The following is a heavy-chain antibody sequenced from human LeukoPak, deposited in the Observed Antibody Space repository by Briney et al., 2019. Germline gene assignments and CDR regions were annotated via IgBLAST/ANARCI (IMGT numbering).Heavy chain of an antibody. CDR2: ISSSTTTI. V-gene: IGHV3-48*02. CDR1: GFTFSSYS. CDR3: ARDWFYYGDH. Sequence: GGSLRLSCAASGFTFSSYSMNWVRQAPGKGLEWVSYISSSTTTIDYADSVKGRFTISRDNAKNSLYLQMNSLRDEDTAVYYCARDWFYYGDHWGQGTLVTVSS. J-gene: IGHJ4*02. D-gene: IGHD3-22*01.